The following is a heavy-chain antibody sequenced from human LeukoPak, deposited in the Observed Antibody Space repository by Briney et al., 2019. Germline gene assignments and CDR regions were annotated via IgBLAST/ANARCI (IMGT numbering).Heavy chain of an antibody. CDR2: IYTSWST. V-gene: IGHV4-4*07. CDR3: ARGLPYSSGWYHRDNWFDP. J-gene: IGHJ5*02. CDR1: GGSSSSYY. D-gene: IGHD6-19*01. Sequence: PSETLSLTCTVSGGSSSSYYWSWIRQPAGKGLEWIGRIYTSWSTNYNPSLKSRVTMSVDTSKNQFSMQLSSVTAADTAVYYCARGLPYSSGWYHRDNWFDPWGQGTLVTVSS.